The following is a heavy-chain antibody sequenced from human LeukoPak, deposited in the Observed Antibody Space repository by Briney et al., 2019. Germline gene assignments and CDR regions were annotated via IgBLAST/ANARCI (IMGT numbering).Heavy chain of an antibody. CDR2: ISSSSSDI. J-gene: IGHJ6*03. CDR1: EFTFRTYT. Sequence: GGSLRLSCVVSEFTFRTYTMNWVRQAPGKGLEWVSSISSSSSDIYYADSLKGRFTISRDNAKNSLYLQMNSLRVEDTAVYYCARILQPPGNFYYMDVWGKGTTVTVSS. V-gene: IGHV3-21*06. CDR3: ARILQPPGNFYYMDV. D-gene: IGHD4-11*01.